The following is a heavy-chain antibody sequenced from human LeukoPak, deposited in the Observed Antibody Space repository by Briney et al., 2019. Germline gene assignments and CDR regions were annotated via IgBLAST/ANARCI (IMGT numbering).Heavy chain of an antibody. D-gene: IGHD3-16*02. V-gene: IGHV3-23*01. CDR1: GFTFSSYA. CDR2: ISGSGGST. J-gene: IGHJ5*02. Sequence: GRSLRLSCAASGFTFSSYAMSWVRQAPGKGLEWVSAISGSGGSTYYADSVKGRFTISRDNSKNTLYLQMNSLRTEDTAVYYCAKDGLYDYVWGSYRLVNWFDPWGQGTLVTVSS. CDR3: AKDGLYDYVWGSYRLVNWFDP.